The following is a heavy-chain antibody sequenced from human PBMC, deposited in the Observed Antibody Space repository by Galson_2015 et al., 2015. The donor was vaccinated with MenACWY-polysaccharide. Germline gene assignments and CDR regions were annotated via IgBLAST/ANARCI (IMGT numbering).Heavy chain of an antibody. D-gene: IGHD1-26*01. J-gene: IGHJ4*02. CDR1: DYSIRSGYF. CDR3: ARVEKYSGSYYILH. Sequence: ETLSLTCAVSDYSIRSGYFWGWIRQPPGKGLEWIASIFHSGTTYYNPSLKSRVTISVDTSKNQFSLKLSSVAAADTAVYYCARVEKYSGSYYILHWGQGTLVTVSS. CDR2: IFHSGTT. V-gene: IGHV4-38-2*01.